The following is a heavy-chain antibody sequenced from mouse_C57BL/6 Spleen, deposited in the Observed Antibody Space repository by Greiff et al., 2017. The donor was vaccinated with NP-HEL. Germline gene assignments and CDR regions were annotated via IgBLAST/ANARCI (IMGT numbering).Heavy chain of an antibody. CDR2: INPSTGGT. CDR1: GYSFTGYY. Sequence: EVQLVESGPELVKPGASVKISCKASGYSFTGYYMNWVKQSPEKSLEWIGEINPSTGGTTYNQKFKAKATLTVDKSSSTAYMQLKSLTSEDSAVYYCARYDGYYYYAMDYWGQGTSVTVSS. CDR3: ARYDGYYYYAMDY. D-gene: IGHD2-3*01. J-gene: IGHJ4*01. V-gene: IGHV1-42*01.